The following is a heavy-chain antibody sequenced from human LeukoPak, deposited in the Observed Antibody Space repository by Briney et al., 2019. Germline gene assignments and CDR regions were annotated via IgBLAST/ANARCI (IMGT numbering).Heavy chain of an antibody. Sequence: GGSLRLSCAASGFTFSDYYMSWIRQAPGKGLEWVSYISSSSSYTNYAESVKGRSTISRDNAKNSLYLQMNSLRAEDTAVYYCARGIAAAGGMDVWGKGTTVTVSS. D-gene: IGHD6-13*01. CDR3: ARGIAAAGGMDV. J-gene: IGHJ6*04. CDR2: ISSSSSYT. V-gene: IGHV3-11*06. CDR1: GFTFSDYY.